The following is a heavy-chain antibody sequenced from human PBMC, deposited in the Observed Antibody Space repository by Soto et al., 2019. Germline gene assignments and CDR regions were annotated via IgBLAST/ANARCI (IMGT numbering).Heavy chain of an antibody. V-gene: IGHV4-31*03. CDR1: GGSISSGGYY. D-gene: IGHD2-8*01. CDR2: ISYSGST. Sequence: SETLSLTCTVSGGSISSGGYYWSWIRQHPGKGLEWIGYISYSGSTYYNPSLKSRVTISADTSKNQFSLKLTSVTAADTAVYYCARDPSNWVYFDYWGQGTLVTVSS. J-gene: IGHJ4*02. CDR3: ARDPSNWVYFDY.